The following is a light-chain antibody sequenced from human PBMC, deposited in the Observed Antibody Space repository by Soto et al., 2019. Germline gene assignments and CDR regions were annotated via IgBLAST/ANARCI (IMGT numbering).Light chain of an antibody. CDR2: LGS. V-gene: IGKV2-28*01. Sequence: DIVMTQSPLSLPVTPGEPASISCRSSQSLLHSNGYNYLDWYLQKPGQSPQLLIYLGSNRASGVPDRFSGSGSGTDFTLKISRVEAEDVGVYYCMQALQTWPPWTFGQGTKVEIK. CDR3: MQALQTWPPWT. J-gene: IGKJ1*01. CDR1: QSLLHSNGYNY.